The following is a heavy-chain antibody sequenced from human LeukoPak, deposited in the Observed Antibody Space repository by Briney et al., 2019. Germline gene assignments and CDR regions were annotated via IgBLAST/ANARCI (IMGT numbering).Heavy chain of an antibody. CDR1: GYTFTYYY. D-gene: IGHD6-19*01. V-gene: IGHV1-46*01. J-gene: IGHJ4*02. CDR3: ARVVADSSGWETLDY. Sequence: AASVKVSCKASGYTFTYYYMHWVRQAPGQGLEWMGIINPSDGTTNYARNFQGRVTMTRDTSTSTVYMELSSLRSEDTAVYYCARVVADSSGWETLDYWGQGTLVTVSS. CDR2: INPSDGTT.